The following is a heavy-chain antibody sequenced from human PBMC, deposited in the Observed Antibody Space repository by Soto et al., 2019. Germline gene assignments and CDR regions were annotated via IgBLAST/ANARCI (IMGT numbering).Heavy chain of an antibody. Sequence: QVQLVESGGGVVQPGRSLRLSCAASGFTFSSYGMHWVRQAPGKGLEWVAVISYDGSNKYYADSVKGRFTISRDNSKNTLYLQMNSLRAEDTAVYYCAKDPREDGYTWVYWGQGTLVTVSS. D-gene: IGHD5-12*01. J-gene: IGHJ4*02. CDR3: AKDPREDGYTWVY. CDR1: GFTFSSYG. V-gene: IGHV3-30*18. CDR2: ISYDGSNK.